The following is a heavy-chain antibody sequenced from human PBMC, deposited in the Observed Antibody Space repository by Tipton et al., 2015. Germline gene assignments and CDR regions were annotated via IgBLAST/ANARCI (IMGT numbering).Heavy chain of an antibody. Sequence: VQLVQSGAEVKKPGESLKISCKGSGYNFTDYWIGWVRQMPGKGLEWMGIIYPADSDTRYSPSFQGQVTISADNSISAAYLQWSSLKASDTAMYYCARHVSFYYDTHGSDALDIWAQGTMVTVSS. CDR2: IYPADSDT. D-gene: IGHD3-22*01. CDR1: GYNFTDYW. J-gene: IGHJ3*02. CDR3: ARHVSFYYDTHGSDALDI. V-gene: IGHV5-51*01.